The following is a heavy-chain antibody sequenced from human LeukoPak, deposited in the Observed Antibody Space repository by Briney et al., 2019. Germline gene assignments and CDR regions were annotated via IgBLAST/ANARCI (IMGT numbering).Heavy chain of an antibody. V-gene: IGHV3-21*01. CDR1: GFTFSSYA. CDR3: ARDLNPGYSSGWSDDY. Sequence: PGGSLRLSCAASGFTFSSYAMNWVRQAPGKGLEWVSSISSSSYTYYADSVKGRFTISRDNAKNSLYLQMNSLRAEDTAVYYCARDLNPGYSSGWSDDYWGQGTLVTVSS. J-gene: IGHJ4*02. CDR2: ISSSSYT. D-gene: IGHD6-19*01.